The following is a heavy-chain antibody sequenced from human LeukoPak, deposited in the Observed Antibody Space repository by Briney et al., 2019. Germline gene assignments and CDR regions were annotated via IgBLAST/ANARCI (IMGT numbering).Heavy chain of an antibody. J-gene: IGHJ4*02. CDR1: GFTFSSYS. CDR3: ARDSNYHVSGRISFDY. Sequence: GGSLRLSCAASGFTFSSYSMNWVRQAPGKGLEWVSYISSSSSTIYYADSVKGRFTISRDNAKNSLYLQMNSLRDEDTAVYFCARDSNYHVSGRISFDYWGQGTLVTVSS. CDR2: ISSSSSTI. D-gene: IGHD3-10*01. V-gene: IGHV3-48*02.